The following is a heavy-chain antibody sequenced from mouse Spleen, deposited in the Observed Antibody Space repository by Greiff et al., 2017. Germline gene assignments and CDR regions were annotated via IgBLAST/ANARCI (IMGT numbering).Heavy chain of an antibody. Sequence: EVQLQQSGPELVKPGASVKIPCKASGYTFTDYNMDWVKQSHGKSLEWIGDINPNNGGTIYNQKFKGKATLTVDKSSSTAYMELRSLTSEDTAVYYCARFYGTLYYYAMDYWGQGTSVTVSS. CDR2: INPNNGGT. J-gene: IGHJ4*01. V-gene: IGHV1-18*01. D-gene: IGHD1-1*01. CDR1: GYTFTDYN. CDR3: ARFYGTLYYYAMDY.